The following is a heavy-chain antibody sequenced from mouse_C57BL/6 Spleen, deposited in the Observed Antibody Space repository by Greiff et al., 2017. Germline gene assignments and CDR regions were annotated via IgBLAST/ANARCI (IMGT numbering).Heavy chain of an antibody. D-gene: IGHD2-5*01. CDR3: ATLYSNYEGGAMDY. J-gene: IGHJ4*01. CDR1: GYSFTSYY. V-gene: IGHV1-66*01. CDR2: IYPGSGNT. Sequence: QVQLKQSGPELVKPGASVKISCKASGYSFTSYYIHWVKQRPGQGLEWIGWIYPGSGNTKYNEKFKGKATLTADTSSSTAYMQLSSLTSEDSAVYYCATLYSNYEGGAMDYWGQGTSVTVSS.